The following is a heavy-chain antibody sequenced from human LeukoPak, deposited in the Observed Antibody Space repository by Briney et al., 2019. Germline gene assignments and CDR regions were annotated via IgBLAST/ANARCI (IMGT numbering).Heavy chain of an antibody. CDR3: ASGGPTRGTLAS. V-gene: IGHV3-30*02. Sequence: GASLRLSCTASAFGFSDYGMYWVRQTPDKGLEWVAYIRRDGTYVNYVASVKGRFSISRDNSKSTLWLQMNSLRVGDTALYYCASGGPTRGTLASWGQGSLVTVSS. J-gene: IGHJ4*02. CDR2: IRRDGTYV. D-gene: IGHD1-26*01. CDR1: AFGFSDYG.